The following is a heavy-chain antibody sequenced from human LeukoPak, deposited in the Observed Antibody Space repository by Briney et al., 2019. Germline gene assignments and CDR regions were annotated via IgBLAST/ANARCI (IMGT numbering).Heavy chain of an antibody. V-gene: IGHV4-59*01. CDR2: IYYSGST. Sequence: SETLSLTCTVSGGSISSYYCSWIRQPPGKGLEWIGYIYYSGSTTYNPSLKSRVTISVDTSKNQFSLKLSSVTAADTAVYYCARVLGDTRDYWGQGTLVTVSS. CDR3: ARVLGDTRDY. D-gene: IGHD3-3*01. J-gene: IGHJ4*02. CDR1: GGSISSYY.